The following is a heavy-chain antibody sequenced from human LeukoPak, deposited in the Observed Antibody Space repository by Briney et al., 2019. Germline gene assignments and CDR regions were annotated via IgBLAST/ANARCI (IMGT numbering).Heavy chain of an antibody. V-gene: IGHV3-33*01. J-gene: IGHJ6*02. Sequence: GGSLRLSCAASGFTFSSYGMHWVRQAPGKGLEWVAVIWYDGSNKYYADSVKGRFTISRDNSKNTLYLQMNSLRAEDTAVYYCASLGDYYYYGMDVWGQGTTVTVSS. CDR3: ASLGDYYYYGMDV. CDR2: IWYDGSNK. CDR1: GFTFSSYG.